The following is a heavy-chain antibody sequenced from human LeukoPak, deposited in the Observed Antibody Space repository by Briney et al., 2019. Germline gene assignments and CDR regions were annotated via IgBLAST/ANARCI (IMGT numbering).Heavy chain of an antibody. CDR1: GYPISSKYY. V-gene: IGHV4-38-2*02. D-gene: IGHD3-22*01. CDR3: ARGGWNKFDY. J-gene: IGHJ4*02. CDR2: IYYSGST. Sequence: PSETLSLTCTVSGYPISSKYYWGWIRQPPGKGLEYIGGIYYSGSTYYNPSLKSRVTISVDTSKNQFSLKLSSVTAADTAVYYCARGGWNKFDYWGQGTLVTVSS.